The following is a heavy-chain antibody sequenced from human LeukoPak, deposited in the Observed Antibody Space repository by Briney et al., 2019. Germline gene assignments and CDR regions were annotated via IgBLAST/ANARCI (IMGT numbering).Heavy chain of an antibody. V-gene: IGHV3-23*01. J-gene: IGHJ5*02. CDR1: GFTFSSYA. CDR3: AKEVKAATNWFDP. CDR2: ISFRGTNT. D-gene: IGHD6-25*01. Sequence: GGSLRLSCAASGFTFSSYAMSWVRQAPGRGLEWVSAISFRGTNTYYADSVKGRFTISRDNSKNTLYLQMNSLRAEDTAVYFCAKEVKAATNWFDPWGQGTLVTVSS.